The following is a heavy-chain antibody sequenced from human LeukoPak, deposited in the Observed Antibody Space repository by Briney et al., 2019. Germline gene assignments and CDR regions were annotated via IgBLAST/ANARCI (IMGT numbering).Heavy chain of an antibody. CDR1: GGSISSGDYY. D-gene: IGHD2-2*01. J-gene: IGHJ6*03. CDR2: IYYSGST. V-gene: IGHV4-30-4*08. CDR3: ARDGLQYQLLRIPYYYYMDV. Sequence: SRTLSLTCTVSGGSISSGDYYWSWIRQPPGKGLEWIGYIYYSGSTYYNPSLKSRVTISVDTSKNQFSLKLSSVTAADTAVYYCARDGLQYQLLRIPYYYYMDVWGKGTTVTVSS.